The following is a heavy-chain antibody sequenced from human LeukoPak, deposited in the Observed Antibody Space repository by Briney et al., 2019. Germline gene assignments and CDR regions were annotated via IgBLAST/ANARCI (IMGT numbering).Heavy chain of an antibody. J-gene: IGHJ4*02. CDR3: ARDDGGSGWYDY. Sequence: PGGSLRLSCATSGFTFNTYGMHWVRQAPGKGLEWVAVIWFDGNDKYYADSVRGRVTISRDKSKNTLYLQMNSLRVEDTAVYYCARDDGGSGWYDYWGQGTLVTVSS. D-gene: IGHD6-19*01. CDR1: GFTFNTYG. CDR2: IWFDGNDK. V-gene: IGHV3-33*01.